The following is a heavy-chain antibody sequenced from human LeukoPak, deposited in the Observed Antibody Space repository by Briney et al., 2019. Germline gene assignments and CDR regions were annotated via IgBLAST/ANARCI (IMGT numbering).Heavy chain of an antibody. Sequence: GGSLRLSCSASGFAFTDYYMSWIRQAPGKGLEWVSYISPSGTVIYYGDSVKGRFTISRDNAKKSLYLQMNSLRAEDTAVYYCAGDYNCWGQGTLVTVSP. J-gene: IGHJ4*02. CDR1: GFAFTDYY. V-gene: IGHV3-11*01. CDR2: ISPSGTVI. CDR3: AGDYNC. D-gene: IGHD3-10*01.